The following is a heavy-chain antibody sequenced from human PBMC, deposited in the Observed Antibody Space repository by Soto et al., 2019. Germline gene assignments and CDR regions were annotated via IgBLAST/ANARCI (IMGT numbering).Heavy chain of an antibody. CDR1: GFSFSEAW. V-gene: IGHV3-15*07. CDR2: IKSKAAGGAI. CDR3: TTDGAFGGVVVAFHL. D-gene: IGHD3-10*01. Sequence: EVQMVESGGGLVKPGGSLRLSCAVSGFSFSEAWMNWVRQAPGKGLEWVGRIKSKAAGGAIDYAAPVKGRFTISRDDSKDTLYLQINSLKTEDTAVYYCTTDGAFGGVVVAFHLWGLGTLLTVSS. J-gene: IGHJ3*01.